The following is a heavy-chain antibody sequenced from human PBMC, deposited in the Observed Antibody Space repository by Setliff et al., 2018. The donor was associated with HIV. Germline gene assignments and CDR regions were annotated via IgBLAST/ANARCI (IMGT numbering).Heavy chain of an antibody. CDR3: ARALSSGCY. CDR1: GFTFSSYS. Sequence: PGGSLRLSCAASGFTFSSYSMNWVRQAPGKGLEWVSYISSSSSTIYYADSVKGRFTISRDNSKNTLYLQMNSLRVEDTAVYYCARALSSGCYWGQGTLVTVSS. J-gene: IGHJ4*02. V-gene: IGHV3-48*01. D-gene: IGHD6-19*01. CDR2: ISSSSSTI.